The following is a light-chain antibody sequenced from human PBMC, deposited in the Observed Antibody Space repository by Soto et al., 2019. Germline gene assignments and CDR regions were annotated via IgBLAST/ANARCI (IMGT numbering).Light chain of an antibody. CDR1: QSVSSSY. CDR3: QQYGSSRWT. Sequence: EIVMTQSPGTVSLSPPARXSLXRRTSQSVSSSYVAWERQRADAPPRLILYGASSRAAGLADMFSGSGSGTDFPLTSSRLEPEDFAVYCCQQYGSSRWTFGQGTKVDIK. J-gene: IGKJ1*01. V-gene: IGKV3-20*01. CDR2: GAS.